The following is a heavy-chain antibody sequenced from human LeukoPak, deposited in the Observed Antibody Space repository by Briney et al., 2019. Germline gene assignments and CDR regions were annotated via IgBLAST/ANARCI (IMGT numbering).Heavy chain of an antibody. CDR3: ARGPYCSGGSCHQTISYYFDY. V-gene: IGHV4-34*01. J-gene: IGHJ4*02. CDR1: GGSFSGYY. D-gene: IGHD2-15*01. Sequence: PSETLSLTCAVYGGSFSGYYWSWIRQPPGKGLEWIGEINHSGSTNYNPSLKSRVTISVDTSKNQFSLKLSSVTAADTAVYYCARGPYCSGGSCHQTISYYFDYWGQGTLVTVSS. CDR2: INHSGST.